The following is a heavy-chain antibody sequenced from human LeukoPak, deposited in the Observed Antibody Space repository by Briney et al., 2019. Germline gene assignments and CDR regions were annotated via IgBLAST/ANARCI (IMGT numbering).Heavy chain of an antibody. V-gene: IGHV3-48*01. CDR3: ASNYDFWSGPGSSALDY. J-gene: IGHJ4*02. Sequence: GGPLRLSCAASGFTFSSYGMHWVRQAPGKGLEWVSYISSSSSTIYYADSVKGRFIISRDNAKNSLYLQMNSLRAEDTAVYYCASNYDFWSGPGSSALDYWGQGTLVTVSS. CDR1: GFTFSSYG. D-gene: IGHD3-3*01. CDR2: ISSSSSTI.